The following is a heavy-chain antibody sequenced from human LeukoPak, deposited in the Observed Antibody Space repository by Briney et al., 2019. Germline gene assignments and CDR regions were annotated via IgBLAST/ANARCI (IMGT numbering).Heavy chain of an antibody. CDR2: IYYSGST. Sequence: SETLSLTCTVSGGSISTYYWTWIRQPPGKGLECIGYIYYSGSTNYNPSLKSRVTISVDTSKNQFSLRLSSVNAADTAVYYCARVYGSGYDFRGAFDIWGQGTMVTASS. J-gene: IGHJ3*02. CDR1: GGSISTYY. CDR3: ARVYGSGYDFRGAFDI. D-gene: IGHD5-12*01. V-gene: IGHV4-59*01.